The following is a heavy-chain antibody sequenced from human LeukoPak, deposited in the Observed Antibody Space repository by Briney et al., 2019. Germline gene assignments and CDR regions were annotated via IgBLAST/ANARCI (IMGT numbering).Heavy chain of an antibody. V-gene: IGHV1-69*13. CDR1: GGTFSSYA. J-gene: IGHJ4*02. CDR3: ARDDRTSSTSAKGY. CDR2: IIPIFGTA. D-gene: IGHD2-2*01. Sequence: GASVKVSCKASGGTFSSYAISWVRQAPGQGLEWMGGIIPIFGTANYAQKFQGRVTITADESTSTAYMELSSLRSEDTAVFYCARDDRTSSTSAKGYWGQGTLVTVSS.